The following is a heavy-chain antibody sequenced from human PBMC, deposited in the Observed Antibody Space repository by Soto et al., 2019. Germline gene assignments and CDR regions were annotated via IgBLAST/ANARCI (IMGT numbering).Heavy chain of an antibody. Sequence: PSETLSLTCTVSGGSISSSSYYWGWIRQPPGKGLEWIGSIYYSGSTYYNPSLKSRVTISVDTSKNQFSLKLSSVTAADTAVYYCARPPTASLDAFDIWGQGTMGTVS. CDR1: GGSISSSSYY. CDR3: ARPPTASLDAFDI. V-gene: IGHV4-39*01. J-gene: IGHJ3*02. CDR2: IYYSGST.